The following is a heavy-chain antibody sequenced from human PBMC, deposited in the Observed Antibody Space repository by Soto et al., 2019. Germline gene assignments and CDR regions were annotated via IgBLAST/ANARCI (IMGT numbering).Heavy chain of an antibody. V-gene: IGHV1-2*04. Sequence: EASVKDSCKASGYTFTGYYMHWVRQAPGQGLEWMGWINPNSGGTSYAQKFQGWVTMTRDTSISTAYMELSRLRSDDTAVYYCARRYCTNGVCYKAGMDVWGQGTTVT. CDR2: INPNSGGT. CDR3: ARRYCTNGVCYKAGMDV. J-gene: IGHJ6*02. D-gene: IGHD2-8*01. CDR1: GYTFTGYY.